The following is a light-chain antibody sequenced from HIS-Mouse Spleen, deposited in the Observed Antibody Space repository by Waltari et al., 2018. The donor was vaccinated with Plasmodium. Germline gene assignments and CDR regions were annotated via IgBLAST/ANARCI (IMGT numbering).Light chain of an antibody. V-gene: IGLV1-51*01. CDR2: DKT. CDR3: GTWDSSLSAGVV. J-gene: IGLJ2*01. Sequence: QSVLTQPPSVSAAPGQKVTISCSGSSSNIGNNYVSWYQQLPGTAPKLLLYDKTKRPAGMPARVSGSKSGTSATLGSTGLQTGDEADYYCGTWDSSLSAGVVFGGGTKLTVL. CDR1: SSNIGNNY.